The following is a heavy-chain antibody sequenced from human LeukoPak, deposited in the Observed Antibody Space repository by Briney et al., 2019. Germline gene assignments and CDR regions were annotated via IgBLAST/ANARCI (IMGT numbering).Heavy chain of an antibody. CDR2: ISGSGGST. CDR1: GFTFSSYA. V-gene: IGHV3-23*01. J-gene: IGHJ4*02. Sequence: GGPLRLSCAASGFTFSSYAMSWLRQAPGEGLEWVSPISGSGGSTYYADSVKGRFTISRDNSKNTLYLRMSSLRAEETAVYYCAKDRVVVTPDYFDYWGQGTLVTVSS. CDR3: AKDRVVVTPDYFDY. D-gene: IGHD4-23*01.